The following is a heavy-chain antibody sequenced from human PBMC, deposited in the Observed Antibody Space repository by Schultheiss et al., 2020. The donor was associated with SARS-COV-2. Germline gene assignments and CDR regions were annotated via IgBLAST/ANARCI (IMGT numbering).Heavy chain of an antibody. J-gene: IGHJ4*02. CDR3: AKAVTGGSGWYYDYFDY. CDR1: GFTFSSYA. D-gene: IGHD6-19*01. CDR2: ISSSGSTI. V-gene: IGHV3-23*01. Sequence: GGSLRLSCAASGFTFSSYAMSWIRQAPGKGLEWVSYISSSGSTIYYADSVKGRFTISRDNSKNTLYLQMNSLRAEDTAVYYCAKAVTGGSGWYYDYFDYWGQGTLVTVSS.